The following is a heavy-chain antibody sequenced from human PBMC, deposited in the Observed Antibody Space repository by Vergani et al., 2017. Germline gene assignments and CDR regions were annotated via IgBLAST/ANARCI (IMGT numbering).Heavy chain of an antibody. J-gene: IGHJ6*03. CDR3: ARHGTLAATRTGPYYXMDV. Sequence: QVQLQESGPGLVKPSETLSLTCTVSGGSISSYYWSWIRQPPGKGLEWIGYIYYSGSTNYNPSLKSRVTISVDTSKNQFSLKLSSVTAADTAVYYCARHGTLAATRTGPYYXMDVWGKGTTVTVSS. D-gene: IGHD3-3*02. CDR1: GGSISSYY. CDR2: IYYSGST. V-gene: IGHV4-59*01.